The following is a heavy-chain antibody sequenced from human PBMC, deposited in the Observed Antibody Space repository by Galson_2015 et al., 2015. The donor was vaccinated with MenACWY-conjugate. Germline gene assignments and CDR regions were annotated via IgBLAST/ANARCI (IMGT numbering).Heavy chain of an antibody. Sequence: SLRLSCAASGFTFSSYGMHWVRQAPGKGLEWVAVISYDGSNKYYADSVKGRFTISRDNSKNTLYLQMNSLRAEDTAVYYCAKGITIFSYYYYGMDVWGQGTTVTVSS. CDR2: ISYDGSNK. V-gene: IGHV3-30*18. D-gene: IGHD3-3*01. J-gene: IGHJ6*02. CDR3: AKGITIFSYYYYGMDV. CDR1: GFTFSSYG.